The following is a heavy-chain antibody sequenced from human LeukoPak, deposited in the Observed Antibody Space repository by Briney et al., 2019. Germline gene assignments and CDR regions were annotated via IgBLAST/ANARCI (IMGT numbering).Heavy chain of an antibody. CDR2: IKYDGSEK. Sequence: TGGSLRLSCAASGFTFSSYWMTWVRQAPGKGLGWVANIKYDGSEKDYMDSVKGRFTISRDNAKNSLYLQMNSLRAEDTAVYYCARDIEAAGLFLDYWGQGTLVTVSS. CDR1: GFTFSSYW. CDR3: ARDIEAAGLFLDY. D-gene: IGHD6-13*01. J-gene: IGHJ4*02. V-gene: IGHV3-7*01.